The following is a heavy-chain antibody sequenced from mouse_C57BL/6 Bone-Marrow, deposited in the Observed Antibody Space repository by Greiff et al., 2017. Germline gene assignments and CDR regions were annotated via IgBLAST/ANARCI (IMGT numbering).Heavy chain of an antibody. J-gene: IGHJ2*01. Sequence: EVQLMESGGDLVKPGGSLKLSCEASGYTFSSYGMSWVSQTPVQRLEWVATINSGGSYTYYPDSVKGRFTISRDNATNTLYLQMSSLKSEDTAMYYCARRGRSGNYVDWGQGTTLTVSS. CDR3: ARRGRSGNYVD. V-gene: IGHV5-6*01. D-gene: IGHD2-1*01. CDR2: INSGGSYT. CDR1: GYTFSSYG.